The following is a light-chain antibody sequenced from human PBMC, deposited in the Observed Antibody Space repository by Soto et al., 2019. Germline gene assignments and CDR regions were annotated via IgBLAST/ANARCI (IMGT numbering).Light chain of an antibody. Sequence: EIVLTQSPGTLSLSPGERATLSCRASQSVISSSLGWYQQKPGQAPRLLIYDAANRATGIPDRSSGSGSGTDFTLTISRLEPEDFAVYYSPQYAYAPDTFGQGTRVEIK. V-gene: IGKV3-20*01. J-gene: IGKJ1*01. CDR1: QSVISSS. CDR2: DAA. CDR3: PQYAYAPDT.